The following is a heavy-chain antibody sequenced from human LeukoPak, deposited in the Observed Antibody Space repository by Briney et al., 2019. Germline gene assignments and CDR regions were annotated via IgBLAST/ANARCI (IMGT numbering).Heavy chain of an antibody. V-gene: IGHV3-23*01. CDR1: GFRFSSYA. CDR2: FVCSGGAT. J-gene: IGHJ4*02. CDR3: AKGYTSSTSSVAYFNY. D-gene: IGHD6-6*01. Sequence: GSLRLSFAASGFRFSSYAMSWVRPAPGKGLERGSSFVCSGGATDYGDSVKGRFTISRDNYKSTLYLQMNSLRVEDTAVYYCAKGYTSSTSSVAYFNYWGQGTLVTVSS.